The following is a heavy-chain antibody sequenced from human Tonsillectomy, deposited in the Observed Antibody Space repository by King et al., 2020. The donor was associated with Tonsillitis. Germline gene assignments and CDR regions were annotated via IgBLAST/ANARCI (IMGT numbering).Heavy chain of an antibody. CDR1: GGSINNYY. CDR2: FYTRGST. V-gene: IGHV4-4*07. D-gene: IGHD3-3*01. Sequence: QLQESGPGLVKPSETLSLTCTVSGGSINNYYWSWIRQPAGKGLEWIGRFYTRGSTNYNPSLKSRVTMSVDTSKNQFSLKLSSVTAADTAVYYCARDDFWSGYPYYFDYWGQGTLVTVSS. J-gene: IGHJ4*02. CDR3: ARDDFWSGYPYYFDY.